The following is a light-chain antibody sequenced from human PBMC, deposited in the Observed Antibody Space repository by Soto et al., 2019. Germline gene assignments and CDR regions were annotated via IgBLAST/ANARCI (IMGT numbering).Light chain of an antibody. J-gene: IGKJ4*01. V-gene: IGKV3-15*01. CDR1: QNVYNN. Sequence: EIVMTQSPATLSVSPGEGATLSCKASQNVYNNLAWYQQRPGQPPRLLIYDASTRATGISARFSGSGYGTEFTLTIRSLQSEDFAVYFCQQCRNWPRTFGGGTKV. CDR3: QQCRNWPRT. CDR2: DAS.